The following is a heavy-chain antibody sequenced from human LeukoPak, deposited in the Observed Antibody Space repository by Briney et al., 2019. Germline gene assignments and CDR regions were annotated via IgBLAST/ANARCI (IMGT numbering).Heavy chain of an antibody. CDR2: IYYSGST. CDR3: ARYLWFGAYTDV. J-gene: IGHJ6*03. Sequence: SETLSLTCTVPGGSISSYYWSWIRQPPGKGLEWIGYIYYSGSTNYNPSLKSRVTISVDTSKNQFSLKLSSVTAADTAVYYCARYLWFGAYTDVWGKGTTVTISS. D-gene: IGHD3-10*01. CDR1: GGSISSYY. V-gene: IGHV4-59*08.